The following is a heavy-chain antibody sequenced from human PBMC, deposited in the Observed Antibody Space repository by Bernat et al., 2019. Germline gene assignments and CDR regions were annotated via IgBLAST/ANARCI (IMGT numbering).Heavy chain of an antibody. CDR3: ASDKVGVAAGLFDP. CDR1: GYTFTSYG. CDR2: ISAYNGKT. J-gene: IGHJ5*02. V-gene: IGHV1-18*01. Sequence: QVQLVQSGAEVKKPGASVKVSCKASGYTFTSYGISWVRQAPGQGLEWMGWISAYNGKTNYAQKLQGRVTMTKDKSTSKAYMELRSLRSDDTAVYYCASDKVGVAAGLFDPWGQGTLVTVSA. D-gene: IGHD2-15*01.